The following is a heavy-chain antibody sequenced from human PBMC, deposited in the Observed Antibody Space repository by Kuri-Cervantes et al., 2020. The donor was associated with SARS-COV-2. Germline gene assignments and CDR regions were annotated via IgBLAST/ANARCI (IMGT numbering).Heavy chain of an antibody. J-gene: IGHJ4*02. CDR1: GFTFRSYW. CDR3: VCDTNRVKVY. V-gene: IGHV3-7*02. CDR2: INQDGSAT. D-gene: IGHD5-18*01. Sequence: GESLKISCAVSGFTFRSYWMSWVRQAPGKGLEYVANINQDGSATYYVDSVKGRSTISRDNTESSLYLQMNSLRAEDTAVYYCVCDTNRVKVYWGQGTLVTVSS.